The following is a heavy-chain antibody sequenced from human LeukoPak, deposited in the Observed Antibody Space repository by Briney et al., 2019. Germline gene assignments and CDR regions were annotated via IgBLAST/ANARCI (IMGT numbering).Heavy chain of an antibody. D-gene: IGHD5-18*01. CDR2: ISSSSSYI. J-gene: IGHJ4*02. CDR1: GFTFSSYA. V-gene: IGHV3-21*01. CDR3: ARAPSGYSYGYRLDY. Sequence: GGSLRLSCAASGFTFSSYAMSWVRQAPGKGLEWVSSISSSSSYIYYADSVKGRFTISRDNAKNSLYLQMNSLRAEDTAVYYCARAPSGYSYGYRLDYWGQGTLVTVSS.